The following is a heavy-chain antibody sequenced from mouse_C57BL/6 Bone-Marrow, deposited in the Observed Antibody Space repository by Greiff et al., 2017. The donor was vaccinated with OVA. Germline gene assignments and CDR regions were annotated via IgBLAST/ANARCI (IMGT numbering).Heavy chain of an antibody. Sequence: EVQLQQSGPELVKPGASVKISCKASGYTFTDYYMNWVKQSHGKSLEWIGDINPNNGGTSYNQKFKGKATLTVDKSSSTAYMELRRLTSEDSAVYYCARRRRLGYFEFWGTGTTVTVSS. CDR1: GYTFTDYY. D-gene: IGHD1-1*01. CDR2: INPNNGGT. J-gene: IGHJ1*03. V-gene: IGHV1-26*01. CDR3: ARRRRLGYFEF.